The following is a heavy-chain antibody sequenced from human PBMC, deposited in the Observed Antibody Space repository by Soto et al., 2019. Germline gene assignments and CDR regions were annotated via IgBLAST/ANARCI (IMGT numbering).Heavy chain of an antibody. J-gene: IGHJ5*01. D-gene: IGHD4-17*01. Sequence: GGSRRLPGAAPGFTFSNYGMNGVRRAPGKGLEWVSGISTNGYTANYADSVKGRFTISRDNSKNALYMQMNGLRPEDTAGYYCAKDLSRWPHYAFDSWGQGTLVTVSS. CDR1: GFTFSNYG. CDR3: AKDLSRWPHYAFDS. V-gene: IGHV3-23*01. CDR2: ISTNGYTA.